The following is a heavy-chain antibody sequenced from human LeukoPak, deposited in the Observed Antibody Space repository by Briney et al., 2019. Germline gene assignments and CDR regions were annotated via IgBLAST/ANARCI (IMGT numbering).Heavy chain of an antibody. CDR1: GYTFTGYY. V-gene: IGHV1-8*03. J-gene: IGHJ4*02. Sequence: GASVKVSCKASGYTFTGYYMHWVRQATGQGLEWMGWMNPNSGNTGYAQKFQGRVTITRNTSISTAYMELSSLRSEDTAVYYCARGTYYYDSSAQASFDYWGQGTLVTVSS. CDR3: ARGTYYYDSSAQASFDY. D-gene: IGHD3-22*01. CDR2: MNPNSGNT.